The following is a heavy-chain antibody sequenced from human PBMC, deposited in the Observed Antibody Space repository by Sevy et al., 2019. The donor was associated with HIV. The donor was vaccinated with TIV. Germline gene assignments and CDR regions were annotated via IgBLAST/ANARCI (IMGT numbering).Heavy chain of an antibody. V-gene: IGHV3-66*01. Sequence: GGSLRLSCAASGFTVSSNYMTWVRQAPGKGLEGVSVIYSDGTTYHADSVKDRFTISRDNSKNTLYLQMNSLRAEDTAVYYCARGKSGYGYGLSYWGQGTLVTVSS. D-gene: IGHD5-18*01. CDR2: IYSDGTT. J-gene: IGHJ4*02. CDR3: ARGKSGYGYGLSY. CDR1: GFTVSSNY.